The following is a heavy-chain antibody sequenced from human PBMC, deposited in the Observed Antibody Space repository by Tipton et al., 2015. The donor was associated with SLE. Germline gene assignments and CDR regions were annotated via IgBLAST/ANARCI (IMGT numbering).Heavy chain of an antibody. J-gene: IGHJ4*02. CDR2: ISAYNGNT. Sequence: QLVQSGAEVKKPGASVKGSCKASGYTFTSYGITWVRQAPGQGLEWMGWISAYNGNTNYAHKLQGRVTMTTDTSTSTAYMELRSLRSVDTAGYYCARGRHMVVTPRSPFDYWGQGTLVTVSS. CDR3: ARGRHMVVTPRSPFDY. D-gene: IGHD4-23*01. CDR1: GYTFTSYG. V-gene: IGHV1-18*01.